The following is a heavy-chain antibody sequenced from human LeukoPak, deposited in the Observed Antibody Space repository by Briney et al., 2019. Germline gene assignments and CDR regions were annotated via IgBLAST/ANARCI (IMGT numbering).Heavy chain of an antibody. V-gene: IGHV4-59*01. D-gene: IGHD3-22*01. CDR1: GGSISSXX. Sequence: PSEXXXXXXTXXGGSISSXXWSWLRQPPGKXLXWXGYIYYSGSTNYNPSLKSRDNISVDKSKNQFSLKLSSVTAADTAVYYCARESPRHPMKTYYFDYWGQGTLVTVSS. CDR3: ARESPRHPMKTYYFDY. J-gene: IGHJ4*02. CDR2: IYYSGST.